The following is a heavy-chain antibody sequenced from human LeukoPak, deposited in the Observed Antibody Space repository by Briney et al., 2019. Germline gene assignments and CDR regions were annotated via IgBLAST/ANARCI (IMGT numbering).Heavy chain of an antibody. D-gene: IGHD3-22*01. CDR1: GDSVSSNSAA. CDR3: ARDLDSSGGLEWAFDI. V-gene: IGHV6-1*01. Sequence: SQTLSLTCAISGDSVSSNSAAWNWIRQSPSRGLEWLGRTYYRSRWYNDYAVSVKSRITINPDTSKNQFSLQLNSVTPEDTAVYYCARDLDSSGGLEWAFDIWGQGTMVTVSS. J-gene: IGHJ3*02. CDR2: TYYRSRWYN.